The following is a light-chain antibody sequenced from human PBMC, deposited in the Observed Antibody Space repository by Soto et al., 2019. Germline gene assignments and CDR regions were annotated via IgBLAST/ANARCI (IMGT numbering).Light chain of an antibody. CDR1: QSVFYSTTNKHY. CDR3: QQHYNVPFT. V-gene: IGKV4-1*01. Sequence: DIVMTQSPDSLAVSLGERATINCKASQSVFYSTTNKHYLSWYQQKPGQSPRLLISWVSIRESGVPDRFSGSESGTEFTLTINNLQAEDVAVYYCQQHYNVPFTFGPGTKVDIK. CDR2: WVS. J-gene: IGKJ3*01.